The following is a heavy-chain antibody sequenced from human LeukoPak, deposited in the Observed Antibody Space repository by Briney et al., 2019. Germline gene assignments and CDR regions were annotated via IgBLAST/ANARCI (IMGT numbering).Heavy chain of an antibody. D-gene: IGHD5-18*01. CDR2: IDYRGST. CDR3: ARSRSGYSYDHAAFEI. CDR1: GDSISTYY. V-gene: IGHV4-59*01. Sequence: PSETLSPTCTVSGDSISTYYWSWIRQPPGKGLEWIAYIDYRGSTTYNPSLRSRVTISVDTSRNQFSLKLYSVTAADTAVYYCARSRSGYSYDHAAFEIWGQGTMVTVSS. J-gene: IGHJ3*02.